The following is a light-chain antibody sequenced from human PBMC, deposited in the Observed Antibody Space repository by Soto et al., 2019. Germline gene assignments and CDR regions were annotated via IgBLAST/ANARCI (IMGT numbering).Light chain of an antibody. J-gene: IGKJ2*01. V-gene: IGKV3-20*01. CDR2: AAS. CDR3: QHSHRSPPMYT. CDR1: HSVSSSC. Sequence: EIVLTQSPGTLSLSPGERATLSCRTSHSVSSSCLAWYQQKPGRAPRLLIYAASSRATGSPDRFSGSGSETDFTLTISRLEPEDFAVYYCQHSHRSPPMYTFGQGTKLEIK.